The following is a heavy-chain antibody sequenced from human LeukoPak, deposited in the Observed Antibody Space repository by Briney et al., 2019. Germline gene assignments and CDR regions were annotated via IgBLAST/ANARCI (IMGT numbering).Heavy chain of an antibody. Sequence: GGSLRLSCAASGFTFSSYWMHWVRQAPGKGLVWVSRINNDGSSTSYADSVKGRFTISRDNAKNTLYLQMNSLRAEDTAVYYCAREVSDWFDPWGQGTLVTVSS. CDR3: AREVSDWFDP. V-gene: IGHV3-74*01. CDR2: INNDGSST. J-gene: IGHJ5*02. CDR1: GFTFSSYW.